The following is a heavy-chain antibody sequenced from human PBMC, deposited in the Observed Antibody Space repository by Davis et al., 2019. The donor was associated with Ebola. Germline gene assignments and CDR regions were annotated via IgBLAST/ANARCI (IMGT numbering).Heavy chain of an antibody. D-gene: IGHD4-11*01. Sequence: GESLKISCAASGFTFSNYWMSWVRQAPGKGLEWVASIKQQGSLVYYLESVKGRFTVSRDNAKNSLFLQMDSLRAEDTAVYYCATLLGTSTTFDNWGQGTLVTVSS. J-gene: IGHJ4*02. CDR3: ATLLGTSTTFDN. V-gene: IGHV3-7*01. CDR2: IKQQGSLV. CDR1: GFTFSNYW.